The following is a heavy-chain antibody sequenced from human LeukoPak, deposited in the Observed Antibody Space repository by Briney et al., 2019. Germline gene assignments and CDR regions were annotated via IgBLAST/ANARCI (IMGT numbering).Heavy chain of an antibody. D-gene: IGHD3-3*01. Sequence: GGSLRLSCAASGFTFSNYGMHWVRQAPGRGLECVAVIWYDGKHKYYADSVKGRFNISRDNPKNMLYLQMNSLRVEETAVYYCAKGPTQVLRFLRDGKTYYMDVWGKGTSVLVSS. CDR2: IWYDGKHK. CDR3: AKGPTQVLRFLRDGKTYYMDV. CDR1: GFTFSNYG. J-gene: IGHJ6*03. V-gene: IGHV3-33*06.